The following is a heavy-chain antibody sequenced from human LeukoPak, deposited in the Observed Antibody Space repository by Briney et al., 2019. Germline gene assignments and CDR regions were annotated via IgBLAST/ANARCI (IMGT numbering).Heavy chain of an antibody. CDR3: ATWDAGGGYLGY. J-gene: IGHJ4*02. CDR1: GYTLTELS. Sequence: ASVKVSCKVSGYTLTELSMHWVRQAPGKGLEWMGGFDPEDGETIHAQKFQGRVTMTEDTSTDTAYMELSSLRSEDTAVYYCATWDAGGGYLGYWGQGTLVTVSS. V-gene: IGHV1-24*01. CDR2: FDPEDGET. D-gene: IGHD3-16*02.